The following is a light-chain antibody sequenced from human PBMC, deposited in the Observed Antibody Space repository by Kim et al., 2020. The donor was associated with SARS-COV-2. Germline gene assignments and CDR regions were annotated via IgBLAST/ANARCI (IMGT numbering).Light chain of an antibody. V-gene: IGKV4-1*01. Sequence: ATINCKSSQSVLYSSNNKNYLAWYQQKPGQPPKLLIYWASTRESGVPYRFSGSGSGTDFTLTISSLQAEDVAVYYCQQYYSTPPYTFGQGTKLEIK. CDR1: QSVLYSSNNKNY. CDR3: QQYYSTPPYT. CDR2: WAS. J-gene: IGKJ2*01.